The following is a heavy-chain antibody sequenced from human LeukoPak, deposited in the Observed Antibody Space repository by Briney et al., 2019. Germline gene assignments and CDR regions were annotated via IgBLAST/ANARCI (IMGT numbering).Heavy chain of an antibody. J-gene: IGHJ3*02. Sequence: SETLSLTCTVSGGSISSSSYYWGWIRQPPGKGLEWIGSIYYSGSTYYNPSLKSRVTISVDTSKNQFSLKLSSVTAADTAVYYCAREMAGSSWYWDAFDIWGQGTMVTVSS. D-gene: IGHD6-13*01. CDR2: IYYSGST. CDR1: GGSISSSSYY. CDR3: AREMAGSSWYWDAFDI. V-gene: IGHV4-39*07.